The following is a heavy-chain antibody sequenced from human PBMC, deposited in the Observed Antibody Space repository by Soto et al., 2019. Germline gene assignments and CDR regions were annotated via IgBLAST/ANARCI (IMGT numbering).Heavy chain of an antibody. V-gene: IGHV1-46*01. CDR3: ARDIYCSGGSCPPALDAFDI. Sequence: VKVSCKASGYTFTSYYMHWVRQAPGQGLEWMGIINPSGGSTGYAQKFQGRVTMTRDTSTSTVYMELSSLRSEDTAVYYCARDIYCSGGSCPPALDAFDIWGQGTMVTVSS. J-gene: IGHJ3*02. CDR1: GYTFTSYY. D-gene: IGHD2-15*01. CDR2: INPSGGST.